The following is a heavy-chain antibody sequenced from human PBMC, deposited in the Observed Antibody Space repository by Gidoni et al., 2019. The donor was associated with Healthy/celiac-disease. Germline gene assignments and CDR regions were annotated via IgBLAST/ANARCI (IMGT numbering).Heavy chain of an antibody. CDR1: GGSISSADYY. D-gene: IGHD4-17*01. CDR3: ARDGRGDPEYGDPEDYYYYGMDV. Sequence: QVQLQESGPGLVKPSQTLSLTCTVSGGSISSADYYWSWIRQPPGKGLEWIGYIYYSGSTYYNPSLKSRVTISVDTSKNQFSLKLRSVTAADTAVYYCARDGRGDPEYGDPEDYYYYGMDVWGQGTTVTVSS. J-gene: IGHJ6*02. V-gene: IGHV4-30-4*08. CDR2: IYYSGST.